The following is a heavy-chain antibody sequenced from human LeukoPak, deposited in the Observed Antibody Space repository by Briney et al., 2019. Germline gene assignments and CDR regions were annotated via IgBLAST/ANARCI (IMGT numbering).Heavy chain of an antibody. D-gene: IGHD3-22*01. J-gene: IGHJ3*02. Sequence: SETLSLTCTVSRDSISSYYWSWIRQPAGKGLEWMGRIYTNGNANYNPSLRSRVTLSLDTSRNQFSLTLNSVTAADTAVYYCARVQSRYYYDSSGLPTRDAFDIWGQGTMVTVSS. CDR3: ARVQSRYYYDSSGLPTRDAFDI. V-gene: IGHV4-4*07. CDR1: RDSISSYY. CDR2: IYTNGNA.